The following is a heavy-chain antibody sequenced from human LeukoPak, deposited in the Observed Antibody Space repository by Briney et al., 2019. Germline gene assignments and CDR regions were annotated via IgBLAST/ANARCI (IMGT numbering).Heavy chain of an antibody. CDR1: GGSISSSGHY. CDR2: FYYSGNT. J-gene: IGHJ4*02. D-gene: IGHD3-22*01. V-gene: IGHV4-39*01. Sequence: SETLSLTCTVSGGSISSSGHYWGWIRQPPGKGLEWFGSFYYSGNTYYNPSLKSRVTISVDTSKNQFSLKLSSVTAADTAVYYCARRGSGYFRFDQWGQGTLVTVSS. CDR3: ARRGSGYFRFDQ.